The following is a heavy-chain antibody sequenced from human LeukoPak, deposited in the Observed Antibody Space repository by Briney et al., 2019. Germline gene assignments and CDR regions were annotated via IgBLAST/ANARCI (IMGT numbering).Heavy chain of an antibody. V-gene: IGHV5-51*01. J-gene: IGHJ4*02. CDR2: IDPGDSDT. CDR1: GYSFTTYW. D-gene: IGHD3-10*01. CDR3: ARQTPYSGSGSYPDY. Sequence: GESLKISCKTSGYSFTTYWIGWVRQMPGKGLEWMGIIDPGDSDTRYSPSFQGQVTISADKSISTAYLQWSALKASDTAMYYCARQTPYSGSGSYPDYWGQGTLVTVSS.